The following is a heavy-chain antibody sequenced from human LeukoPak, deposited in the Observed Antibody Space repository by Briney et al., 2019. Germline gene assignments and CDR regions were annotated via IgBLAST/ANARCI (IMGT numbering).Heavy chain of an antibody. J-gene: IGHJ4*02. CDR3: ARDGRGYSGYDYVGFDY. V-gene: IGHV3-33*01. Sequence: GRSLRLSCAASGFTFSSYGMHWVSQPPGKGLEWVAVIWYDGSNKYYADSVKGRFTISRDNSKNTLYLQMNSLRAEDTAVYYCARDGRGYSGYDYVGFDYWGQGTLVTVSS. D-gene: IGHD5-12*01. CDR2: IWYDGSNK. CDR1: GFTFSSYG.